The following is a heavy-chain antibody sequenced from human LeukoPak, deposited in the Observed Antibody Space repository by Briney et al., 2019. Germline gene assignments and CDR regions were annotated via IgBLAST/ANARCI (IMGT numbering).Heavy chain of an antibody. Sequence: GSSVKVSCKASGGTFRRYALSWVRQAPGQGLEWMGGIIPIFGTANYAQKFQERDTITTDESTSTAYVELSSLRSEDTAVYYCAGDDSSGYYFDYWGQRTLVTVSS. CDR2: IIPIFGTA. J-gene: IGHJ4*02. CDR1: GGTFRRYA. CDR3: AGDDSSGYYFDY. D-gene: IGHD3-22*01. V-gene: IGHV1-69*05.